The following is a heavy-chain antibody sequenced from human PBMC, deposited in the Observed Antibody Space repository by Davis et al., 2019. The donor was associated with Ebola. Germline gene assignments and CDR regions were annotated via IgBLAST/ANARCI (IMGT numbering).Heavy chain of an antibody. CDR1: GFTVSSNY. Sequence: PGGSLRLSCAASGFTVSSNYMSWVRQAPGKGLEWVSVIYSGGSTYYADSVKGRFTISRDNSKNTLYLQLNSLRLEDTAVYYCARGITGSTSSLDRWGQGTLVTVSS. J-gene: IGHJ5*02. CDR2: IYSGGST. CDR3: ARGITGSTSSLDR. V-gene: IGHV3-66*01. D-gene: IGHD1-7*01.